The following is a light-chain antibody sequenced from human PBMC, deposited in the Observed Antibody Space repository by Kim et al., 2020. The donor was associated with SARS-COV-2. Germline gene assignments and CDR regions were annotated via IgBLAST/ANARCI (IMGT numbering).Light chain of an antibody. Sequence: QAVVTQPPSVSGAPGQRVTISCSGSSSNIGANFDVHWYQQFPGTVPKLLIYGNTNRPSGVPDRFFASKSGTSASLAITGLQAEDEADYYCQSYDSSLSGWVFGGGTQLTVL. CDR2: GNT. CDR1: SSNIGANFD. J-gene: IGLJ3*02. CDR3: QSYDSSLSGWV. V-gene: IGLV1-40*01.